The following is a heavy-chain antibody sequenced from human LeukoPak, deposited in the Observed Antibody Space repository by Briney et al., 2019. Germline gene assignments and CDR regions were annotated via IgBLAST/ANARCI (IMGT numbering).Heavy chain of an antibody. Sequence: SGTLSLTCAVYGWTFSGYYWSWIRQPPGKGLEWIGEISHSGSTNYNPSLKSGFTISVDTSKKPFSLKLSSVCIVETAVCYCAGERGSDSWG. CDR1: GWTFSGYY. CDR3: AGERGSDS. V-gene: IGHV4-34*01. CDR2: ISHSGST. J-gene: IGHJ5*01.